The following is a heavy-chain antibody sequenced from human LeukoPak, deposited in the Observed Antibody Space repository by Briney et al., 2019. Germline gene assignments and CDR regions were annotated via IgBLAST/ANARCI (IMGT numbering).Heavy chain of an antibody. CDR1: GYTFSSYD. Sequence: GASVKVSCKASGYTFSSYDINWVRQATGQGLEWMGWMNPNSGNTGYAQKFQGRLNMTRNTSISTAYMELSSLRSEDTAVHYCARRVGSGWPVQHWGQGTLVTVSS. J-gene: IGHJ1*01. V-gene: IGHV1-8*01. CDR3: ARRVGSGWPVQH. CDR2: MNPNSGNT. D-gene: IGHD6-19*01.